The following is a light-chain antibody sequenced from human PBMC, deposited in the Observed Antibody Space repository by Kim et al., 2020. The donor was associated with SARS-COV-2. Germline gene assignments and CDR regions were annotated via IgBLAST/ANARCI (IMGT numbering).Light chain of an antibody. Sequence: SYELTQPPSVSVSPGQTASITCSGYKLGDKYVSWYQQKPGQSPVVVIYQDNQRPSGIPERFSGSNSGNTATLTISRTQAMDEADYYCQAWDSGTQNYVFGTGTKVTVL. V-gene: IGLV3-1*01. CDR1: KLGDKY. CDR3: QAWDSGTQNYV. J-gene: IGLJ1*01. CDR2: QDN.